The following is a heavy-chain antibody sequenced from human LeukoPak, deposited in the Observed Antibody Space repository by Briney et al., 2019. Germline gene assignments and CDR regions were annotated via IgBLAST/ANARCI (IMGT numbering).Heavy chain of an antibody. CDR2: ISRSGSTI. CDR3: AREGIAAGFDP. D-gene: IGHD6-13*01. J-gene: IGHJ5*02. Sequence: GGSLRLSCAAPGFTFSSYEMNWVRQAPGKGLERVSYISRSGSTIYYADSVKGRFTISRDNAKNSLYLQMNSLRAEDTAVYYCAREGIAAGFDPWGQGTLVTVSS. CDR1: GFTFSSYE. V-gene: IGHV3-48*03.